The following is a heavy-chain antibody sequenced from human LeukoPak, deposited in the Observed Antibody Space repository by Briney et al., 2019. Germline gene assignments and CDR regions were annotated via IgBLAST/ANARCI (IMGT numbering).Heavy chain of an antibody. D-gene: IGHD6-13*01. V-gene: IGHV3-30*18. CDR2: ISYDGSNK. Sequence: GGSLRLSCAASGFTFSSYGMHWVRQAPGKGLEWVAVISYDGSNKCYTDSVKGRFTISRDNSKNTLYLQMNSLRAEDTAVYYCAKDPRRYSRTGGYFDYWGQGTLVTVSS. CDR3: AKDPRRYSRTGGYFDY. J-gene: IGHJ4*02. CDR1: GFTFSSYG.